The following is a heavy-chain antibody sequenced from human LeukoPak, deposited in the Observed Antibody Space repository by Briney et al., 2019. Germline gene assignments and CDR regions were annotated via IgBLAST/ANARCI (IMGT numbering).Heavy chain of an antibody. D-gene: IGHD1-14*01. CDR3: ARGLAAKNWNHVYDTLDY. V-gene: IGHV4-59*01. J-gene: IGHJ4*02. CDR2: IYHSGST. Sequence: SETLSLTCTVSGDSMRSYYWSWIRQSPGKGLEWIGHIYHSGSTYYNPSLKSRVTISVDTSKNQFSLKVTSVSAADTAVYYCARGLAAKNWNHVYDTLDYWGQGTLVTVSS. CDR1: GDSMRSYY.